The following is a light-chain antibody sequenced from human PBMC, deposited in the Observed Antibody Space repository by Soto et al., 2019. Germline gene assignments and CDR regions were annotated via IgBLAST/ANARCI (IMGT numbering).Light chain of an antibody. CDR2: YDS. CDR1: KIGSKS. CDR3: QVWDSSSDHVV. Sequence: SYELTQPPSVSVAPGKTARITCGGNKIGSKSVHWYQQKPGQAPVVVIYYDSDRPSGIPERFSGSNSGNTATLTISRVEAGDEADYYCQVWDSSSDHVVFGGGTEVTVL. V-gene: IGLV3-21*04. J-gene: IGLJ2*01.